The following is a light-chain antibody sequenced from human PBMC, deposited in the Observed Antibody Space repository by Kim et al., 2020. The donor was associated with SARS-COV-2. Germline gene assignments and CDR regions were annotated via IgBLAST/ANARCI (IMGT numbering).Light chain of an antibody. CDR2: AAA. V-gene: IGKV1-12*01. CDR1: QRISSW. J-gene: IGKJ2*01. Sequence: AASGGRGTITCWASQRISSWLVWYQQKQGGAPKQLIYAAATLQGGVASRFSSSRAGTDLTLTISSRQHEDFSTYYCQQDNSFQYTFGQGTKVDIK. CDR3: QQDNSFQYT.